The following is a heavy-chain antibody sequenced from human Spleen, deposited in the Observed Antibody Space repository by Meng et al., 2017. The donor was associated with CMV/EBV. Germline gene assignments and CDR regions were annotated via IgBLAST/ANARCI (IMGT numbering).Heavy chain of an antibody. J-gene: IGHJ4*02. Sequence: SCKASGYTFNDYDMHWARQAPGQGLEWMGIINPSGGSTTYEQKFQGRVTMTRDTSTSTVYMELTSLRSDDTAVYYCARRGGVEWLLSFWGQGTLVTVSS. CDR1: GYTFNDYD. V-gene: IGHV1-46*02. CDR3: ARRGGVEWLLSF. CDR2: INPSGGST. D-gene: IGHD3-3*01.